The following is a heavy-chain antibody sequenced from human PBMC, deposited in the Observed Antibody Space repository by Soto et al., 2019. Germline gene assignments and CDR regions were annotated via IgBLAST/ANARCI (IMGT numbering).Heavy chain of an antibody. Sequence: SETLSLTCAVSGGSISSGDYYWSWIRQPPGKGLEWIGYIYYSGSTYYNPSLKSRVTISVDTSKNQFSLKLSSVTAADTAVYYCARGQVVAAQHWGQGTLVTVSS. V-gene: IGHV4-30-4*01. CDR1: GGSISSGDYY. D-gene: IGHD2-15*01. J-gene: IGHJ4*02. CDR3: ARGQVVAAQH. CDR2: IYYSGST.